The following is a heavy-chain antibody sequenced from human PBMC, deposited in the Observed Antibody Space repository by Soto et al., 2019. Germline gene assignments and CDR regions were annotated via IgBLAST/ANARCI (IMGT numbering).Heavy chain of an antibody. CDR1: GFTFSSYA. V-gene: IGHV3-30-3*01. J-gene: IGHJ4*02. D-gene: IGHD1-26*01. Sequence: GGSLRLSCAASGFTFSSYAMHWVRQAPGKGLEWVAVISYDGSNKYYADSVKGRFTISRDNSKNTLYLQMNSLRAEDTAVYYCASSGAKFSGSYDYWGQGTLVTVS. CDR2: ISYDGSNK. CDR3: ASSGAKFSGSYDY.